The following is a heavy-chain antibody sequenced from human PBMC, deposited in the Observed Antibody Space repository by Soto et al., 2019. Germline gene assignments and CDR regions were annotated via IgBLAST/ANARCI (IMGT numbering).Heavy chain of an antibody. V-gene: IGHV3-48*03. CDR3: VRFGGAAAVPGDY. Sequence: HPGGSLRLSCVASEFTFSSYEMNWVRQAPGKGLEWVSYISSSGTTIYYTDSVKGRFTISRDNAKKSLYLQMNSLRAEDTAVYYCVRFGGAAAVPGDYWGQGTLVTVSS. J-gene: IGHJ4*02. CDR2: ISSSGTTI. CDR1: EFTFSSYE. D-gene: IGHD6-13*01.